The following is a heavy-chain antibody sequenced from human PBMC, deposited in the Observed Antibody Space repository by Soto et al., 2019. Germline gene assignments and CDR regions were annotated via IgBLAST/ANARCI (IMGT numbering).Heavy chain of an antibody. D-gene: IGHD2-15*01. CDR2: INAYNGNT. Sequence: ASVKVSCKASGGTFSSYAISWVRQAPGQGLEWMGWINAYNGNTSYAQKLQGRVTMTTDTSTNTVYMELRSLRSDDTAVYYCARGYCSGGSCYNFDYWGQGTLVTVSS. CDR3: ARGYCSGGSCYNFDY. CDR1: GGTFSSYA. J-gene: IGHJ4*02. V-gene: IGHV1-18*01.